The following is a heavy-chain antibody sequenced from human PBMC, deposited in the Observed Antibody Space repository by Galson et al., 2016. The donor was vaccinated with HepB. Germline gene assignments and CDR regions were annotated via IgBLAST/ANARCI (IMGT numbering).Heavy chain of an antibody. Sequence: SVKVSCKASGDTFSSYALSWVRQAPGQGLEWMGGILPIIGTTNYAQRFQGRVTITADKSTSTAYMKLRSLRSEDTAVYYCARGPPRAGPVGYYNGMDVWGQGTTVSVSS. CDR2: ILPIIGTT. CDR3: ARGPPRAGPVGYYNGMDV. CDR1: GDTFSSYA. J-gene: IGHJ6*02. D-gene: IGHD3-3*01. V-gene: IGHV1-69*06.